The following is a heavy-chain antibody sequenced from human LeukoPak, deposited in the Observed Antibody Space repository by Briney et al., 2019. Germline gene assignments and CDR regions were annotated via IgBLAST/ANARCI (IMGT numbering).Heavy chain of an antibody. V-gene: IGHV3-66*01. Sequence: PGGSLRLSCAASGFTVSSNYMSWFRQAPGKGLEWVSVIYSGGNTYYADSVKGRFTISRDNSKNTLYLQMNSLRAEDTAVYYCARGGSYYEWDYWGQGTLVTVSS. CDR1: GFTVSSNY. D-gene: IGHD1-26*01. J-gene: IGHJ4*02. CDR3: ARGGSYYEWDY. CDR2: IYSGGNT.